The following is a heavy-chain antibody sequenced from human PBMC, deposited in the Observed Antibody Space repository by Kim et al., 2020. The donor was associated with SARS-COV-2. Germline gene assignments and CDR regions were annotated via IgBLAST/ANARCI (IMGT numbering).Heavy chain of an antibody. CDR1: GVFISSYY. D-gene: IGHD3-10*01. J-gene: IGHJ6*02. V-gene: IGHV4-59*01. CDR3: ARGGVLGPYYYFGMDV. CDR2: IYYSGST. Sequence: SETLSLTCTVSGVFISSYYWSWIRQPPGKGLEWIGYIYYSGSTNYNPSLKSRGTISVDTSKNQFSLKLSSVTAADTAVYYCARGGVLGPYYYFGMDVWG.